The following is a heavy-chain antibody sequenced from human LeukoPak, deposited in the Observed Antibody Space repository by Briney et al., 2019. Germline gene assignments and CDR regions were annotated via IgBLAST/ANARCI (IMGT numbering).Heavy chain of an antibody. CDR3: ASLREGGVAHWFDP. V-gene: IGHV4-39*01. CDR2: IYYSGST. D-gene: IGHD2-15*01. CDR1: GGSINSRSHY. Sequence: SEALSLTCVVSGGSINSRSHYWGWIRQPPGKGLEWIGNIYYSGSTYYNPSLKSRVTISIDTSKNQFSLKLSSVTATDTAVYYCASLREGGVAHWFDPWGQGTLVNVSS. J-gene: IGHJ5*02.